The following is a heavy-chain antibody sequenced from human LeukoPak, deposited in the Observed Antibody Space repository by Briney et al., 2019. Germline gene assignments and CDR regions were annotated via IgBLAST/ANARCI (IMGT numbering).Heavy chain of an antibody. J-gene: IGHJ4*02. D-gene: IGHD5-12*01. V-gene: IGHV3-23*01. Sequence: GGSLRLSCAASGFTFSSYAMSWVRQAPGKGLEWVSAISGSGGSTYYADSVKGRFTISRDNSKNTLYLQMNSLRAEDTAVYYCAIPRGYSGYDLKRPFDYWGQGTLVTVSS. CDR1: GFTFSSYA. CDR3: AIPRGYSGYDLKRPFDY. CDR2: ISGSGGST.